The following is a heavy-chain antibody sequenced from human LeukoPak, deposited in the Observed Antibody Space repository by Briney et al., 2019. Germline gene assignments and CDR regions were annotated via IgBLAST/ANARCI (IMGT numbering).Heavy chain of an antibody. CDR2: INHSGST. D-gene: IGHD4-17*01. CDR1: GGSFRGYY. J-gene: IGHJ5*02. CDR3: ARGTTKTTVTIYFWFDP. Sequence: SETLSLTCAVYGGSFRGYYWSWIRQPPGRGLEWIGEINHSGSTNYNPSLKSRVTISVDTSKNQFSLKLSSVTAADTAVYYCARGTTKTTVTIYFWFDPWGQGTLVTVSS. V-gene: IGHV4-34*01.